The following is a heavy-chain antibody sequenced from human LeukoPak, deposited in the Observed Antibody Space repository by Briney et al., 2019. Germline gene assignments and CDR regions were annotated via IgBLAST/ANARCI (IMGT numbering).Heavy chain of an antibody. CDR1: GFTFSSYA. CDR3: AKEIRDIVVVVAATRGAFDY. D-gene: IGHD2-15*01. J-gene: IGHJ4*02. Sequence: PGGSLRLSCAASGFTFSSYAMSWVRQAPGKGLEWVSAISGSGGSTYYADSVKGRFTISRDNSKNTLYLQMNSLRTEDMAVYYCAKEIRDIVVVVAATRGAFDYWGQGTLVTVSS. CDR2: ISGSGGST. V-gene: IGHV3-23*01.